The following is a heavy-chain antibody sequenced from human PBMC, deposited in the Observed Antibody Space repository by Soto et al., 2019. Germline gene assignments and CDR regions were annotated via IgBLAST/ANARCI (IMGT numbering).Heavy chain of an antibody. J-gene: IGHJ1*01. CDR2: IYWNDDK. Sequence: QITMKESGPTLVKPTQTLTLTCTFSGFSLSTFGMGVGWIRQPPGKAMEWLALIYWNDDKRYSPSLRSRITITKDTSKHLVVLTMTNMDPVDTATYYCVNSPASSPSDSWGQGTLVTVSS. V-gene: IGHV2-5*01. D-gene: IGHD2-2*01. CDR3: VNSPASSPSDS. CDR1: GFSLSTFGMG.